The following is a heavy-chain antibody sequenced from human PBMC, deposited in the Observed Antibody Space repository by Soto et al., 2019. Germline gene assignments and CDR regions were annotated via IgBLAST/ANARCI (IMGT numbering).Heavy chain of an antibody. CDR3: ARGRGDIWTCYTSSLYYLDY. V-gene: IGHV4-30-2*01. Sequence: PSETLSLTCAVSGGSISSGGYSWSWIRQPPGKGLEWIGYIYHSGSTYYNPSLKSRVTISVDRSKNQCSLKLSSVTAAATAVYYCARGRGDIWTCYTSSLYYLDYWGQGALVTVSS. J-gene: IGHJ4*02. D-gene: IGHD3-9*01. CDR1: GGSISSGGYS. CDR2: IYHSGST.